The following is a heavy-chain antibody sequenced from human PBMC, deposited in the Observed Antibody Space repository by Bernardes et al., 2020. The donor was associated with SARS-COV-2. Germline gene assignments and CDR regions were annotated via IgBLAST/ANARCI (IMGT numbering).Heavy chain of an antibody. D-gene: IGHD2-8*02. J-gene: IGHJ4*02. CDR3: ARHARQASWALLVFDY. CDR1: GGSISSYY. V-gene: IGHV4-59*08. CDR2: IYYSGST. Sequence: TLSLTCTVSGGSISSYYWSWIRQPPGKGLEWIGYIYYSGSTNYNPSLKSRVTISVDTSKNQFSLKLSSVTAADTAVYYCARHARQASWALLVFDYWGQGTLVTVSS.